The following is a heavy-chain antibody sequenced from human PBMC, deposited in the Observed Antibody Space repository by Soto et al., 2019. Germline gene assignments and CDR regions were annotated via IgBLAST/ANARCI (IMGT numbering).Heavy chain of an antibody. CDR2: ISYDGSNT. D-gene: IGHD1-26*01. J-gene: IGHJ6*02. V-gene: IGHV3-30*18. CDR3: AKDHVEWELLLSSHYGMDV. CDR1: GFTFSSYG. Sequence: QVQLVESGGGVVQPGRSLRLSCAASGFTFSSYGRHWVRQAPGTGLEWVEVISYDGSNTYYADSVKGRFTISRDNSKNPLYLQMNSLRAEDTAVYYCAKDHVEWELLLSSHYGMDVWGQGTTVTVSS.